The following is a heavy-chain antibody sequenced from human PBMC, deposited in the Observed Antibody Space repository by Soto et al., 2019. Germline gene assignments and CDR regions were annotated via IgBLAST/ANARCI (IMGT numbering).Heavy chain of an antibody. CDR3: ARIWSRRSDSSGYHQIDY. J-gene: IGHJ4*02. V-gene: IGHV2-5*02. Sequence: SGPTLVNPTQTLTLTCTFSGFSLSTHTVGVAWIRQPPGKALEWLALIYWDDDKRYRPSLKSRLTITSDTSKNQVVLTMTNMDPVDTATYYCARIWSRRSDSSGYHQIDYWGQGTLVTVSS. CDR2: IYWDDDK. CDR1: GFSLSTHTVG. D-gene: IGHD3-22*01.